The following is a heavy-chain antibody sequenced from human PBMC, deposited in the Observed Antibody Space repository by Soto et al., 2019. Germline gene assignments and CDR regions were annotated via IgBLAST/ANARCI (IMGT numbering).Heavy chain of an antibody. CDR1: GDSINKYY. J-gene: IGHJ6*02. Sequence: SETLSLTCTVSGDSINKYYWSWIRQHPGKGLEWIGYIYYSGSTYYNPSLKSRITISVDTSKNQFSLKLTSVTAADTAVYYCAGSGYYHNSGMDVWGQGTTVTVSS. CDR3: AGSGYYHNSGMDV. D-gene: IGHD3-22*01. CDR2: IYYSGST. V-gene: IGHV4-59*06.